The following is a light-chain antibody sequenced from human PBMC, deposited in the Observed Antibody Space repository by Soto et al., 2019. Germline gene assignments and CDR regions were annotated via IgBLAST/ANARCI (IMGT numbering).Light chain of an antibody. CDR3: GTWDTILSILL. V-gene: IGLV1-51*01. Sequence: QSVLTQPPSMSAAPGPRVTISCSGSNSNIGSYHVSWYQHLPGTAPKVLIYDTDKRPSGIPDRFSGSKSGTSATLGIPGLQTVDEADYYYGTWDTILSILLFGGGTQLTVL. CDR2: DTD. CDR1: NSNIGSYH. J-gene: IGLJ7*01.